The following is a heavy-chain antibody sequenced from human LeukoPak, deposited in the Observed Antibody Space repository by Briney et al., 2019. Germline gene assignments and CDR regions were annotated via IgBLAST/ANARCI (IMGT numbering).Heavy chain of an antibody. V-gene: IGHV3-11*04. CDR1: GFTFSDYY. J-gene: IGHJ4*02. Sequence: GGSLRLSCAASGFTFSDYYMSWIRQAPGKGLEWGSYISSSGSTIYYADSVKGRFTISRDNAKNSLYLQMNSLRAEDTAVYYCARDRRWLQRFDYWGQGTLVTVSS. CDR3: ARDRRWLQRFDY. D-gene: IGHD5-24*01. CDR2: ISSSGSTI.